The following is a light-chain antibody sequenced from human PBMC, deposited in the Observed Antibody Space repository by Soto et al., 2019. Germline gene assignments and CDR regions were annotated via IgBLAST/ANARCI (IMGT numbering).Light chain of an antibody. CDR1: QGITSY. CDR2: GAS. J-gene: IGKJ5*01. V-gene: IGKV1-9*01. CDR3: QQYENLPIT. Sequence: IQLTQSPSSLSASVGDSVTITCRASQGITSYLAWYQQKPGKAPNLLIYGASTLQSGVPSRFSGSGSGTDFTLTINSLQAEDFATYYCQQYENLPITFGQGTRLEIK.